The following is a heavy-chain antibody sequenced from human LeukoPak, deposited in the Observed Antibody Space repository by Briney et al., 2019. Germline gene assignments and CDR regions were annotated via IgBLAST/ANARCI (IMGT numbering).Heavy chain of an antibody. Sequence: SQTLSLTCTVSGGSISSGGYYWSWIRQHPGKGLEWIGYIYYSGSTYYNPSLKSRVTISVDTSKNQFSLKLSSVTAADTAVYYCARVILPASMIVVVMDAFDIWGQGTMVTVSS. CDR1: GGSISSGGYY. D-gene: IGHD3-22*01. CDR2: IYYSGST. J-gene: IGHJ3*02. V-gene: IGHV4-31*03. CDR3: ARVILPASMIVVVMDAFDI.